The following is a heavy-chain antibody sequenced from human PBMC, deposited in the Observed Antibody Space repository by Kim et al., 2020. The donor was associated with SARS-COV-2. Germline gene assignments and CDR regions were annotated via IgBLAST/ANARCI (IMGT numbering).Heavy chain of an antibody. CDR1: GFAFRSHA. Sequence: GGSLRLSCAASGFAFRSHAMHWVRQAPGKGLEWVAVISYDGSDKYYADSVKGRFTISRDNSNNTLYLQMNSLRADDTAVYYCARPISGSYRLGWFDPWGQGTQVTVSS. CDR3: ARPISGSYRLGWFDP. CDR2: ISYDGSDK. D-gene: IGHD1-26*01. V-gene: IGHV3-30*04. J-gene: IGHJ5*02.